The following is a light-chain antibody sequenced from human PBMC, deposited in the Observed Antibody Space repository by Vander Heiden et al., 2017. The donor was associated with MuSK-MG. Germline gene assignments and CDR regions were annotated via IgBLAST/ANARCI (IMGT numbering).Light chain of an antibody. J-gene: IGLJ1*01. CDR1: SSAVGSYNI. CDR3: CSYAGSSTVYV. Sequence: QSALPQPASVSGSPGQSITISCPGTSSAVGSYNICSWYQQPPGKAPKLMIYDVSKRPSGVSTRFYGSKYGNTASLTISGLQAEDEADYYCCSYAGSSTVYVFGTGTKVTVL. CDR2: DVS. V-gene: IGLV2-23*02.